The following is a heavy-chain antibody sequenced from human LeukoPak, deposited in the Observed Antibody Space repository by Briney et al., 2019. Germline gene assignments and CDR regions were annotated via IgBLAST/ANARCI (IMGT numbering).Heavy chain of an antibody. V-gene: IGHV3-23*01. Sequence: GGSLRLSCAASGFTFSTYAMSWVRQAPGKGLEWVSTISGGVLSTYYADSVKGRFTISRDNAKNSLYLQLSSLGAEDTAVYYCVRGGLYHYSGTSGDYWGQGTLVTVSS. J-gene: IGHJ4*02. CDR2: ISGGVLST. CDR3: VRGGLYHYSGTSGDY. CDR1: GFTFSTYA. D-gene: IGHD1-26*01.